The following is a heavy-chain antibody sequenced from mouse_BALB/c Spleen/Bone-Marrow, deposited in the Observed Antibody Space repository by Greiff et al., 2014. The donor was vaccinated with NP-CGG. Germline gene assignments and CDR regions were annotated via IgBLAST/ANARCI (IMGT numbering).Heavy chain of an antibody. CDR1: GYTFTSYW. CDR3: ARDKHYFDY. J-gene: IGHJ2*01. V-gene: IGHV1-87*01. Sequence: QVQLQQSGAELARPGASVKLSCKASGYTFTSYWMQWVKQRPGQGLEWIGAIYPGDGDTRYTQKFKGKATLTADKSSSTAYMQLSSLASEDSAVYYCARDKHYFDYWGQGTTLTVSS. CDR2: IYPGDGDT.